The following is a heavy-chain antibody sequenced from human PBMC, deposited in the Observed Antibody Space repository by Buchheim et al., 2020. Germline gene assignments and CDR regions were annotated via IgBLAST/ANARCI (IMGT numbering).Heavy chain of an antibody. J-gene: IGHJ4*02. CDR3: ARDLGGEDTAMGDDY. CDR1: GGSISSSSYY. D-gene: IGHD5-18*01. CDR2: IYYSGST. Sequence: LPLQESGPGLVKPSETLSLTCIVSGGSISSSSYYWGWIRQPPGKGLEWIGSIYYSGSTHYNPSLKSRVTISVDTSKNPFSLKLSSVTAADTAVYYCARDLGGEDTAMGDDYWGQGTL. V-gene: IGHV4-39*07.